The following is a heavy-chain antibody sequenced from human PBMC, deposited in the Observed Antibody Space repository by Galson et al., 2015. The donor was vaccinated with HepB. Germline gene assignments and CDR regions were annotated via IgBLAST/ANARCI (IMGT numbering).Heavy chain of an antibody. D-gene: IGHD1-26*01. CDR1: GFSLSTSGMC. CDR3: ARAGYFGSEDAFDI. CDR2: IDWDDDK. J-gene: IGHJ3*02. Sequence: PALVKPTQTLTLTCTFSGFSLSTSGMCVSWIRQPPGKALEWLALIDWDDDKYYSTSLKTRLTISKDTSKNQVVLTMTNMDPVDTATYYCARAGYFGSEDAFDIWGQGTMVTVSS. V-gene: IGHV2-70*01.